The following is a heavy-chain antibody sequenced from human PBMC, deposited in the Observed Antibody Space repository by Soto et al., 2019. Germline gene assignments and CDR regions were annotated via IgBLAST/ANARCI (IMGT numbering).Heavy chain of an antibody. D-gene: IGHD3-22*01. J-gene: IGHJ4*02. V-gene: IGHV1-69*13. Sequence: ASVKVSCKASGGTFSSYAISWVRQAPGQGLEWMGGIIPIFGTANYAQKFQGRVTITADESTSTAYMELSSLRSEDTAVYYCARVVAMGYYDSSGLDYWGQGTLVTVSS. CDR2: IIPIFGTA. CDR3: ARVVAMGYYDSSGLDY. CDR1: GGTFSSYA.